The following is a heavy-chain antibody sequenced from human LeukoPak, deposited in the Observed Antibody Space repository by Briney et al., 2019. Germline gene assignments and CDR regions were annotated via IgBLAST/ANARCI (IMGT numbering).Heavy chain of an antibody. Sequence: GSLRLSCAASGFTFSSYAMSWVRQPPGKGLEWIGSIYYSVSTYYNPSRKSRVTISVDTSKNQFSLKLSSVTAADTAVYYCASYCTNGVCYDDAFDIWGQGTMVTVSS. CDR2: IYYSVST. V-gene: IGHV4-38-2*01. CDR3: ASYCTNGVCYDDAFDI. CDR1: GFTFSSYA. J-gene: IGHJ3*02. D-gene: IGHD2-8*01.